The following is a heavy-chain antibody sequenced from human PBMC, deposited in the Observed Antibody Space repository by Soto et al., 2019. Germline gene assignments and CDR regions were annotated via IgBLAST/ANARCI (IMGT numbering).Heavy chain of an antibody. CDR2: VNPILAMS. Sequence: QVQLVQSGAEVKKPGSSVKVSCKASGDTFSFYTLNWVRQAPGQGFEWVGRVNPILAMSSSAHKFQGRVSMFAAKSTGPASMELRSLRSDDTAVYYCATSYGSGSSPFDYWGQGTLVTVSS. J-gene: IGHJ4*02. CDR1: GDTFSFYT. CDR3: ATSYGSGSSPFDY. D-gene: IGHD3-10*01. V-gene: IGHV1-69*02.